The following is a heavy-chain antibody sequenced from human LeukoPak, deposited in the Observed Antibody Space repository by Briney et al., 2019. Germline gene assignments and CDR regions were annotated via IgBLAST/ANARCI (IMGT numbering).Heavy chain of an antibody. J-gene: IGHJ4*02. CDR1: GGTFSSYA. CDR3: ARLNYDSSGYYRDY. CDR2: IIPIFGTA. D-gene: IGHD3-22*01. Sequence: GASVKVSCKASGGTFSSYAISWVRQAPGQGLEWMGRIIPIFGTANYEQKFQGRVTITTDESTSTAYMELSSLRSEDTAVYYCARLNYDSSGYYRDYWGQGTLVTVSS. V-gene: IGHV1-69*05.